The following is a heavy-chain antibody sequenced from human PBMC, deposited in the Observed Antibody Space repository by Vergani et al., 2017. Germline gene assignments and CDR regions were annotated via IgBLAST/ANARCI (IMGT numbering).Heavy chain of an antibody. J-gene: IGHJ4*02. CDR2: IWYDGSNK. CDR3: AKDLEGARDFDY. V-gene: IGHV3-33*06. D-gene: IGHD1-26*01. CDR1: GFTFSSYG. Sequence: QVQLVESGGGVVQPGRSLRLSCAASGFTFSSYGMHWVRQAPGKGLEWVAVIWYDGSNKYYADSVKGRFTISRDNSKNTLYLQMSSLRAEDTAVYYCAKDLEGARDFDYWGQGTLVTVSS.